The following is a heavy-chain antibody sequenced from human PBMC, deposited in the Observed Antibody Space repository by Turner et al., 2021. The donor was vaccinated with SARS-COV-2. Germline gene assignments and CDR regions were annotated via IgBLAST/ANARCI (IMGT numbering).Heavy chain of an antibody. D-gene: IGHD1-26*01. J-gene: IGHJ6*02. V-gene: IGHV3-9*01. CDR1: GFTFDDYA. CDR3: AKDIVGVSRGYVLGYYGMDV. Sequence: EVQLVESGGGLVPPGRSLRLSCAASGFTFDDYAMHWVRQAPGKGLEWVSGISWNSGSRGYADSVKGRFTISRDNAKNSLYLQMNSLRAEDTALYYCAKDIVGVSRGYVLGYYGMDVWGQGATVTVSS. CDR2: ISWNSGSR.